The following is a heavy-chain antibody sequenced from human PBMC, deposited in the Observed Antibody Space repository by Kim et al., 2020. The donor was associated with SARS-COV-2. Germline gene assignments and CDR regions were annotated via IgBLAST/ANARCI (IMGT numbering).Heavy chain of an antibody. CDR1: GDSVSSNSAA. CDR3: ARDSAGDFGTGTGSVPMDV. Sequence: SHTLSLTCAISGDSVSSNSAAWNWIRQSPSRGLEWLGRTYYRSKWYNDYAVSVKSRITINPDTSKNQFSLQLNSVTPEDTAVYYCARDSAGDFGTGTGSVPMDVWGQGTTVTVSS. V-gene: IGHV6-1*01. CDR2: TYYRSKWYN. J-gene: IGHJ6*02. D-gene: IGHD3-9*01.